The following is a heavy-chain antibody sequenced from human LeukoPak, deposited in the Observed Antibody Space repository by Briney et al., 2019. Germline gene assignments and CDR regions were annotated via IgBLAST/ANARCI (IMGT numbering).Heavy chain of an antibody. CDR1: GFTFSSYG. J-gene: IGHJ4*02. Sequence: GGSLRLSCAASGFTFSSYGMHWVRQAPGKGLEWVAVISYDGSHKYYADSVKGRFTISRDNSKNTLYLQMNILRAGDTAVYYCAKSSPVDDWGQGTLVTVSS. D-gene: IGHD2-2*01. CDR2: ISYDGSHK. V-gene: IGHV3-30*18. CDR3: AKSSPVDD.